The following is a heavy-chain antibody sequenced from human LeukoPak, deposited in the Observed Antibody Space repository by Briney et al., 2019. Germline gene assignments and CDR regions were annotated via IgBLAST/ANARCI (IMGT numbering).Heavy chain of an antibody. V-gene: IGHV4-59*01. Sequence: SETLSLTCTVSGGSISSYYWSWIRQPPGQGLEWIGYIYYSGSTNYNPSLKSRVTISVDTSKNQFSLKLSSVTAADTAVYYCARDPSGWYSWFDPWGQGNLVTVSS. CDR3: ARDPSGWYSWFDP. CDR2: IYYSGST. CDR1: GGSISSYY. J-gene: IGHJ5*02. D-gene: IGHD6-19*01.